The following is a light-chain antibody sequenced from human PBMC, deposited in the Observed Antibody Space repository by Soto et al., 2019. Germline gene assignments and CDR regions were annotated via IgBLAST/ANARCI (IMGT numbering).Light chain of an antibody. CDR1: QSVSSSY. Sequence: EIVLTQSPGTLSLSPGERATLSCRASQSVSSSYLAWYQQKPGQAPRLLIYGASSRATGISDRFSGSGSGTDFPLTISRLEPEDFAVYYCHQYDTSPLTFGGGTKVEIK. V-gene: IGKV3-20*01. CDR3: HQYDTSPLT. CDR2: GAS. J-gene: IGKJ4*01.